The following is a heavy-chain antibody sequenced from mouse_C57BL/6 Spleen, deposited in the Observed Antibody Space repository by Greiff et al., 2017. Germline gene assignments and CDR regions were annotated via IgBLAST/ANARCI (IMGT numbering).Heavy chain of an antibody. D-gene: IGHD1-1*01. CDR1: GYTFTDYN. V-gene: IGHV1-22*01. J-gene: IGHJ1*03. CDR2: INPNNGGT. CDR3: ARAGYYGFWYFDV. Sequence: EVKLQESGPELVKPGASVKMSCKASGYTFTDYNMHWVKQSHGKSLEWIGYINPNNGGTSYNQKFKGKATLTVNKSSRTAYMELRSLTSEDSAVYYCARAGYYGFWYFDVWGTGTTVTVSS.